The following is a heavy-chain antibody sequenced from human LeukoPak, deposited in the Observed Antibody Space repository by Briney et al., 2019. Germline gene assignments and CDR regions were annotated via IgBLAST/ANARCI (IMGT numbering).Heavy chain of an antibody. CDR1: GGTFSSYA. D-gene: IGHD2-2*02. J-gene: IGHJ4*02. CDR3: ATIHPRVFDDES. V-gene: IGHV1-69*04. Sequence: SVKVSCKASGGTFSSYAISWVRQAPGQGLEWMGRIIPILGIADYAQKFQGRVTITADKSTSTAYMELSSLRSEDTAVYYCATIHPRVFDDESWGQGTLVTVSS. CDR2: IIPILGIA.